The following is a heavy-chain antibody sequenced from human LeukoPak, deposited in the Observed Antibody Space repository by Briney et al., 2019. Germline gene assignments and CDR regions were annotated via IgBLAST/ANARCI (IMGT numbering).Heavy chain of an antibody. J-gene: IGHJ1*01. D-gene: IGHD3/OR15-3a*01. V-gene: IGHV3-9*01. CDR1: GFTFYDYA. CDR3: AKDCDWGLDYADS. CDR2: ISWNSGSI. Sequence: GGSLRLSCAASGFTFYDYAMHWVRQAPGKDLEWVSGISWNSGSIGYADSVKGRFTISRDNSKNTLYLQMNTLRVEDTAVYYCAKDCDWGLDYADSWGQGTLVTVSS.